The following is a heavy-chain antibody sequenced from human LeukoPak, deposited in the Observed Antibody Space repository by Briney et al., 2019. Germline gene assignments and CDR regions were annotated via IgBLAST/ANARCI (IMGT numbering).Heavy chain of an antibody. CDR1: GYTTNTYG. CDR2: ISPYPYSGYT. Sequence: ASVKVSCKASGYTTNTYGIAWVRQAPGQGLEWIGWISPYPYSGYTKNGDALQGRVTMTTDTSTTTSYMELRSLRSDDTAVYFCANVAKGRYFFYYMDAWGTGTTVTVS. CDR3: ANVAKGRYFFYYMDA. J-gene: IGHJ6*03. V-gene: IGHV1-18*04.